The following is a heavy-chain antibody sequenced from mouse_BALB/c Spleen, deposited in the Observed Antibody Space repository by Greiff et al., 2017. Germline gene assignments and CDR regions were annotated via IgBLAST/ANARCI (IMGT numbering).Heavy chain of an antibody. V-gene: IGHV2-9*02. CDR3: AREEYYGSSYGYAMDY. J-gene: IGHJ4*01. Sequence: QVQLQQSGPGLVAPSQSLSITCTVSGFSLTSYGVHWVRQPPGKGLEWLGVIWAGGSTNYNSALMSRLSISKDNSKSQVFLKMNSLQTDDTAMYYCAREEYYGSSYGYAMDYWGQGTSVTVSS. D-gene: IGHD1-1*01. CDR1: GFSLTSYG. CDR2: IWAGGST.